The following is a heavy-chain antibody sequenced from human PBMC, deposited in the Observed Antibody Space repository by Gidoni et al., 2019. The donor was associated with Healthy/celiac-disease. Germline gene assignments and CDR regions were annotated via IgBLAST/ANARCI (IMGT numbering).Heavy chain of an antibody. CDR1: GYTFTSYY. J-gene: IGHJ4*02. CDR3: ARALRFRYFDY. D-gene: IGHD5-12*01. Sequence: QVQLVQSGAEVKTPGASVKVSCKASGYTFTSYYMHWVRQAPGQGLEWMGIITPSGGSTSYAQKFQGRVTMTRDTSTSTVYMELRSLRSEDTAVYYCARALRFRYFDYWGQGTLVTVSS. CDR2: ITPSGGST. V-gene: IGHV1-46*01.